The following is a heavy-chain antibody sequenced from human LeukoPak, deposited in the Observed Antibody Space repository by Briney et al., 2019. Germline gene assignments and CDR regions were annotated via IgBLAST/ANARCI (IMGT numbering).Heavy chain of an antibody. CDR3: AKSGIPPYYYYYGMDV. CDR1: GFTFSSYA. Sequence: GGSLRLSCAASGFTFSSYAMRWVRQAPGKGLEWVSAISGSGGSTYYADSVKGRFTISRDNSKNTLYLQMNSLRAEDTAVYYCAKSGIPPYYYYYGMDVWGQGTTVTVSS. J-gene: IGHJ6*02. CDR2: ISGSGGST. V-gene: IGHV3-23*01. D-gene: IGHD2-21*01.